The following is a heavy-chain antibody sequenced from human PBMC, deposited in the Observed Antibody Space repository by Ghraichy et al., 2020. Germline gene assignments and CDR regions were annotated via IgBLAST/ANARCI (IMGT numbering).Heavy chain of an antibody. CDR1: GGSISSYY. V-gene: IGHV4-4*07. CDR3: ARESGREVLTYYYGMDV. CDR2: IYTSGST. J-gene: IGHJ6*02. Sequence: TLSLTCTVSGGSISSYYWTWIRQPAGKGLEWIGRIYTSGSTNYNPSLKSRVTMSIDTSKKQFSLNLSSPTVADTAVYYCARESGREVLTYYYGMDVWGQGTSVTVSS. D-gene: IGHD4/OR15-4a*01.